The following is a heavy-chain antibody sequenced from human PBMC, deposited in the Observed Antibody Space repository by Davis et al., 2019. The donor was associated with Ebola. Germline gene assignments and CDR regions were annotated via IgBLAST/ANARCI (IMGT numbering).Heavy chain of an antibody. D-gene: IGHD3-10*01. V-gene: IGHV4-59*12. J-gene: IGHJ6*02. CDR2: IHYSGST. CDR1: GGSINNYY. Sequence: SETLSLTCTVSGGSINNYYWSWIRQPPGKGLEWIGYIHYSGSTNYNPSLKSRVTMSVDTSKNQFSLKLSSVTAADTAVYYCARDQALLTMVRGVFLDYYGMDVWGQGTTVTVSS. CDR3: ARDQALLTMVRGVFLDYYGMDV.